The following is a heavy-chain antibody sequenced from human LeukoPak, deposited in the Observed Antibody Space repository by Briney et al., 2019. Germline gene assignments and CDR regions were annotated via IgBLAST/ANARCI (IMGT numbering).Heavy chain of an antibody. CDR3: AREPTVVTEGPEYFQH. D-gene: IGHD4-17*01. CDR2: ISSSSYI. V-gene: IGHV3-21*01. Sequence: GGSLRLSCAASGFTFSSYSMNWVRQAPGKGLEWVSSISSSSYIYYADSVKGRFTISRDNAKNSLYLQMNSLRAEDTAVYYCAREPTVVTEGPEYFQHWGQGTLVTVSS. CDR1: GFTFSSYS. J-gene: IGHJ1*01.